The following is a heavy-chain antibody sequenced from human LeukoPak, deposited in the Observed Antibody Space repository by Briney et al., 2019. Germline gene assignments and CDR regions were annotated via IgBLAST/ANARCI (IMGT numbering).Heavy chain of an antibody. Sequence: PGGSLRLSCAASGFTFSIYSINWVRQAPGKGLEWVSSISSGSTDIYYADSVKGRFTISRDNARNSLYLQINILRAEDTAVYYCARGSSYGSSSPYYYYMDVWGKGTTVTASS. V-gene: IGHV3-21*01. CDR3: ARGSSYGSSSPYYYYMDV. J-gene: IGHJ6*03. CDR1: GFTFSIYS. CDR2: ISSGSTDI. D-gene: IGHD6-6*01.